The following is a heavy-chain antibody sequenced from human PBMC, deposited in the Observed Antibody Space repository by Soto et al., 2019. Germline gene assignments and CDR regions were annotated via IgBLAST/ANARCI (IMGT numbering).Heavy chain of an antibody. CDR2: IYPGDSDT. D-gene: IGHD3-22*01. Sequence: PGESPKLSCKGSGYSFTSYWVGWVRQMPGKGLEWMGIIYPGDSDTRYSPSFQGQVTISADKSISTAYLQWSSLKASDTAMYYCARPLISDSSGYWFDPWGQGTLVTVSS. CDR1: GYSFTSYW. J-gene: IGHJ5*02. CDR3: ARPLISDSSGYWFDP. V-gene: IGHV5-51*01.